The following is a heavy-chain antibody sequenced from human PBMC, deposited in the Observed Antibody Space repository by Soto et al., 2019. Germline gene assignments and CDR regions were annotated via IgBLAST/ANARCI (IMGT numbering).Heavy chain of an antibody. CDR2: ITTSGGNT. Sequence: EVQLLESGGGLVQPGGSLRLSCAASGFTVSTYAMSWVRQAPGKGLEWVSTITTSGGNTYYADSVQGRFTISRANSKNTLYLQKSSLRAEDTAVYYCAGRYCTSGVCYTNYYYYIDVWGKGTTVTVSS. V-gene: IGHV3-23*01. J-gene: IGHJ6*03. CDR1: GFTVSTYA. CDR3: AGRYCTSGVCYTNYYYYIDV. D-gene: IGHD2-8*01.